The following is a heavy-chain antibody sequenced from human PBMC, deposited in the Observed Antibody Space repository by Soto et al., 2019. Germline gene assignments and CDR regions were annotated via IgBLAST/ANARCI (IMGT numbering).Heavy chain of an antibody. Sequence: SDTLSLSCSVSGYLISSGYYWGWVRQTPGKGLEWLGSIDYSGKTYKNPSLKSRVSASVDLSQNQFSLNLRSVTAADTDVYFCARDLSSGYDSHCFHYWGPATLATVSS. CDR3: ARDLSSGYDSHCFHY. J-gene: IGHJ4*02. CDR2: IDYSGKT. D-gene: IGHD3-22*01. V-gene: IGHV4-38-2*02. CDR1: GYLISSGYY.